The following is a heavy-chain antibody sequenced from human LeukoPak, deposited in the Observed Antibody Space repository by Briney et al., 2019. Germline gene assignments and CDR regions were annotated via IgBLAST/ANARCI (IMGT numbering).Heavy chain of an antibody. Sequence: PSEPLSLTCTVSGGSVSSGSYYWRWIRQPPGEGLAWLGHIYFIGSPNYNPSLYSRFTISVDTSKNQFSLILSSVTAADTAVYYCARVLRVWDAFDIWGQGTMVTVSS. CDR3: ARVLRVWDAFDI. V-gene: IGHV4-61*01. J-gene: IGHJ3*02. CDR1: GGSVSSGSYY. CDR2: IYFIGSP.